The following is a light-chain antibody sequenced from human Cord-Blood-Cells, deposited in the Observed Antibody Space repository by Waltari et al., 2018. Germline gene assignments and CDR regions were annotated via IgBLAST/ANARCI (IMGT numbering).Light chain of an antibody. J-gene: IGLJ3*02. V-gene: IGLV2-14*03. CDR2: DVS. CDR1: SSDVGGSNY. CDR3: SSYTSSSTWV. Sequence: QSALTQPASVSGSPGQSITISCTGTSSDVGGSNYVSWYQQHPVKAPNLMFYDVSNRPSGVSNRFSGSKSGNTASLTISGLQAEDEADYYCSSYTSSSTWVFGGGTKLTVL.